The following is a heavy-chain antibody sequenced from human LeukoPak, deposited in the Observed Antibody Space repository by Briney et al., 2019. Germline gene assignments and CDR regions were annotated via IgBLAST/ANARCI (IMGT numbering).Heavy chain of an antibody. D-gene: IGHD3-9*01. J-gene: IGHJ4*02. V-gene: IGHV3-30*02. CDR2: IRYDGSNE. CDR1: GFTLSRYG. Sequence: GGSLRLSCAASGFTLSRYGMHWVRQAPGKGLGWVTFIRYDGSNEYYADSVKGRFTISRDNSKNTLYLQMNSLRAEDTAVYYCAKGANLRYSDWLHFDYWGQGTLVTVSS. CDR3: AKGANLRYSDWLHFDY.